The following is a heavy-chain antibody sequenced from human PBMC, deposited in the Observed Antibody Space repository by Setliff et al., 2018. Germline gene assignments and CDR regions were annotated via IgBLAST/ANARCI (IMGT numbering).Heavy chain of an antibody. Sequence: PSETLSLTCNVSGASVSSHYWDWIRQPPGKGLEWIGFISYSGITTYNVSLKSRVSISVDTSKNQLSLTLSSVTAADTAVYYCVREGYSEYFQDWGRGTLVTV. CDR1: GASVSSHY. V-gene: IGHV4-59*02. CDR3: VREGYSEYFQD. J-gene: IGHJ1*01. D-gene: IGHD1-1*01. CDR2: ISYSGIT.